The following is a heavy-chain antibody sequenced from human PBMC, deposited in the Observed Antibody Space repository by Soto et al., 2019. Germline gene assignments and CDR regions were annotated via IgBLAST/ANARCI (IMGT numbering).Heavy chain of an antibody. J-gene: IGHJ6*03. Sequence: FEMLCLTSTVAGGTGSSSNYXRGRIRKNPGKGLEWFVVIYYSGSTYYNPSLKSRVTISVDTSKNQFSLKLSSVTAADTAVYYCARHGESGYYGYDYYYYYMDVWAKATTVTVSS. D-gene: IGHD5-12*01. CDR3: ARHGESGYYGYDYYYYYMDV. V-gene: IGHV4-39*01. CDR2: IYYSGST. CDR1: GGTGSSSNYX.